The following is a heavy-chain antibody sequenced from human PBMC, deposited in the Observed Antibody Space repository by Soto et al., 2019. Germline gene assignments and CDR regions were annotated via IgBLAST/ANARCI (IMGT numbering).Heavy chain of an antibody. CDR3: ARDRGIQSRGGYSSGWYDGGFDP. CDR2: IYYSGST. J-gene: IGHJ5*02. D-gene: IGHD6-19*01. V-gene: IGHV4-61*01. CDR1: GGSVSSGSYY. Sequence: KPSETLSLTCTVSGGSVSSGSYYWSWIRQPPGKGQEWIGYIYYSGSTNYNPSLRSRVTISVDTSKNQFSLKLSSVTAADTAVYYCARDRGIQSRGGYSSGWYDGGFDPWGQGTLVTVSS.